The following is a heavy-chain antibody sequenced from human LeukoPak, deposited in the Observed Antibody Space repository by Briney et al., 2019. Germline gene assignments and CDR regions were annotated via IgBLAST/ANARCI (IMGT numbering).Heavy chain of an antibody. Sequence: SETLSLTCAVSGGSIYSGAYYWSWIRQLPGKGLEWIGYIYDSGSTFYNPSLKSRVPISIDTSKNQFSLSLRSVTAADTAVYYCARGGRDYGDYGYWGQGRLVTVSS. V-gene: IGHV4-31*11. CDR1: GGSIYSGAYY. J-gene: IGHJ4*02. D-gene: IGHD4-17*01. CDR3: ARGGRDYGDYGY. CDR2: IYDSGST.